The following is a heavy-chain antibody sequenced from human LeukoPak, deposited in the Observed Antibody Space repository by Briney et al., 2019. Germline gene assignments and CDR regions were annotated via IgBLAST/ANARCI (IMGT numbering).Heavy chain of an antibody. D-gene: IGHD2-15*01. Sequence: SETLSLTCTVSGGSISSSSYYWGWIRQPPGKGLEWIGSIYYSGSTYYNPSLKSRLTISLDVSKNQFSLNLRSVTAADTAVYYCASDRIEVDAFDIWGQGTMVTVSS. J-gene: IGHJ3*02. V-gene: IGHV4-39*07. CDR1: GGSISSSSYY. CDR2: IYYSGST. CDR3: ASDRIEVDAFDI.